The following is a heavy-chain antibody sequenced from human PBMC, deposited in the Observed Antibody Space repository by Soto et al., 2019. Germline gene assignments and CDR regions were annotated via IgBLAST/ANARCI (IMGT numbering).Heavy chain of an antibody. Sequence: ASVKVSCKASGYTFTSYAIHWVRQAPGQRLEWMGWINAGNRNTKYSQKFQGRVTITRDTSASTAYMELSSLRSEDTAVYYCSLFRFHYYYGMDVWGKGTTVTVSS. CDR1: GYTFTSYA. V-gene: IGHV1-3*01. CDR3: SLFRFHYYYGMDV. CDR2: INAGNRNT. J-gene: IGHJ6*04. D-gene: IGHD2-21*01.